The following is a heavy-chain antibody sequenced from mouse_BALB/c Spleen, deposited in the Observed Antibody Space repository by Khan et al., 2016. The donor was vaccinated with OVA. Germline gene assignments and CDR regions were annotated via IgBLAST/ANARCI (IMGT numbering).Heavy chain of an antibody. V-gene: IGHV9-3-1*01. J-gene: IGHJ3*01. CDR3: ARSPTWFAS. Sequence: PLVQSGPELKKPGETVKISCKASGYTFTDYGMNWVKQAPGKGLKWMGYINTYTGEPTYADDFKGRFAFSLETSARTAYSHINNLKNEDTATXVCARSPTWFASWGQGTLVTVSA. CDR2: INTYTGEP. CDR1: GYTFTDYG.